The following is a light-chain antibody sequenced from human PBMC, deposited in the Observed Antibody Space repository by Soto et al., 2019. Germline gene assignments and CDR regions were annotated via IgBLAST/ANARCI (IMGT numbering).Light chain of an antibody. Sequence: EIVLTQSPATLSLSPGERAILSCRASQSVGTYLAWYQQKPGQAPRLLIYDASNRATGIPARFGGSGSGTDFTLTINSLEPEDFAVYYCQQYGSSGTFGQGTKVEIK. CDR1: QSVGTY. J-gene: IGKJ1*01. V-gene: IGKV3-11*01. CDR3: QQYGSSGT. CDR2: DAS.